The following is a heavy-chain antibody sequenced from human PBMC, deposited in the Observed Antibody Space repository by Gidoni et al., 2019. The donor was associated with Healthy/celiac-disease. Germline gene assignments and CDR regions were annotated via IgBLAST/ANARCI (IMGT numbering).Heavy chain of an antibody. D-gene: IGHD6-13*01. CDR2: IIPIFGTA. J-gene: IGHJ3*02. CDR3: AREAFIAAAGISAFDI. V-gene: IGHV1-69*01. Sequence: QVQLVQSGAEVKKPGPSVKVSCKPSGGTFSSYAISWVRQAPGQGLEWMGGIIPIFGTANYAQKFQGRVTITADESTSTAYMELSSLRSEDTAVYYCAREAFIAAAGISAFDIWGQGTMVTVSS. CDR1: GGTFSSYA.